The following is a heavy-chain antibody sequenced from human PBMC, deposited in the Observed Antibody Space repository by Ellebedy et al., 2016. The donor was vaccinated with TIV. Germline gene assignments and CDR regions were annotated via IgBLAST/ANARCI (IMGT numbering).Heavy chain of an antibody. D-gene: IGHD2-2*01. CDR1: GLTFSSYW. CDR3: ARGSGYCSSTSCSGGSD. Sequence: GESLKITCVDSGLTFSSYWMSWVRQAPGRGLEWLANIKQDGSDKNYVDSVKGRFTISRDNAKKSLYLQMDSLRAEDTAVYYCARGSGYCSSTSCSGGSDWGQGTLVTVSS. J-gene: IGHJ4*02. CDR2: IKQDGSDK. V-gene: IGHV3-7*03.